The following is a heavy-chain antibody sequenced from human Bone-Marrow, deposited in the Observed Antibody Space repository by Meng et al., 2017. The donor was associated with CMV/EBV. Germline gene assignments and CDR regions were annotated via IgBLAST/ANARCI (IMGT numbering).Heavy chain of an antibody. CDR1: GFTFSSYA. CDR3: ARDGGPTYCSSTSCYPPYYYYYGMDV. Sequence: GESLKISCAASGFTFSSYAMHWVRQAPGKGLEWVAVISYDGSNKYYADSVKGRFTISRDNAKNSLYLQMNSLRAEDTAVYYCARDGGPTYCSSTSCYPPYYYYYGMDVWGQGTTVTVSS. V-gene: IGHV3-30*04. D-gene: IGHD2-2*01. J-gene: IGHJ6*02. CDR2: ISYDGSNK.